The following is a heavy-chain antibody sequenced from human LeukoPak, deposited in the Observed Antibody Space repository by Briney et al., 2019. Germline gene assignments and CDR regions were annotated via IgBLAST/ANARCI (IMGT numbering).Heavy chain of an antibody. CDR2: TYYRSRWYN. D-gene: IGHD6-13*01. V-gene: IGHV6-1*01. CDR1: GDSVSSNSAA. Sequence: SQTLSLTCAISGDSVSSNSAAWNWIKQSPSRGLEWLGRTYYRSRWYNEYALSVKGRITIIPDTSKNHFSLQLNSVTPEDTAVYYCARVPGIAAAGDRYFDYWGQGTLVTVSS. CDR3: ARVPGIAAAGDRYFDY. J-gene: IGHJ4*02.